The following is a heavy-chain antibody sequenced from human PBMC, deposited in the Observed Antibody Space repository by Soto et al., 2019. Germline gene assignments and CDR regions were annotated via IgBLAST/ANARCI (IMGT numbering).Heavy chain of an antibody. V-gene: IGHV3-23*04. CDR1: GFTFSSYG. D-gene: IGHD2-21*01. CDR2: ISGSGVDT. J-gene: IGHJ4*02. CDR3: AIGGAYCYRDYTRAH. Sequence: EVQVVQSGGGSVQPGGSLRLSCEASGFTFSSYGMTWVRQAPGKGLEWVAGISGSGVDTKYADSVKGRFIIARDNSRNKMYLQMNNLRVEDTAVYFCAIGGAYCYRDYTRAHWGQGTLVTVSS.